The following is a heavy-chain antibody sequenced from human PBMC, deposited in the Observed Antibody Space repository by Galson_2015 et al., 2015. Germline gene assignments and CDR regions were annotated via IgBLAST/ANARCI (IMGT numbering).Heavy chain of an antibody. V-gene: IGHV4-34*01. D-gene: IGHD3-16*01. CDR2: INHSGST. J-gene: IGHJ4*02. CDR3: ARGGYDYIWGSYGY. CDR1: GGSFSGYY. Sequence: SETLSLTCAVYGGSFSGYYWSWIRQPPGKGLEWIGEINHSGSTNYNPSLKSRVTISVDTSKNQFSLKLSSVTAADTAVYYCARGGYDYIWGSYGYWGQGTLVTVSS.